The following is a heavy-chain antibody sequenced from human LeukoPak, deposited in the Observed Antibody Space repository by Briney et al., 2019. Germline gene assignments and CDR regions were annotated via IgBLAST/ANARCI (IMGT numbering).Heavy chain of an antibody. V-gene: IGHV3-11*04. Sequence: GGSLRLSCAASGFTFSDYYMTWIRQAPGKGLEWVSHISSSGSTIYYADSVKGRFTISRDNAKTSLYLQMNSLRAEDTAVYYCARGAGYCSSTSCYGDYHYYMDVWGKGTTVTVSS. J-gene: IGHJ6*03. CDR3: ARGAGYCSSTSCYGDYHYYMDV. CDR1: GFTFSDYY. CDR2: ISSSGSTI. D-gene: IGHD2-2*01.